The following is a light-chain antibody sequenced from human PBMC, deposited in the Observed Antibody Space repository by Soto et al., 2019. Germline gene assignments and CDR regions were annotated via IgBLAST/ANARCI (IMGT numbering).Light chain of an antibody. CDR2: NAS. J-gene: IGKJ2*01. CDR1: QTISSY. CDR3: QQRANWPHT. Sequence: EIVSTQSPATLSLSPGERAALSCRASQTISSYLAWYQQKPGQAPRLLIYNASKRATGIPARFSGSGSGTDFTLTMSSLEPEDSAVYYCQQRANWPHTFGQGTKLEI. V-gene: IGKV3-11*01.